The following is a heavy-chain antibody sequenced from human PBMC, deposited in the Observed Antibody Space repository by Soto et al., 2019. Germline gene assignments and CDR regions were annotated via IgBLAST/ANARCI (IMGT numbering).Heavy chain of an antibody. Sequence: PGGSLRLSCAASGFTFSSYERNWVRQAPGKRLELFSYISSSGSTICYADSVKVRFTISRDSAKTSLYLQMHSLRAEYTAVYYCARVSYYDSSGYHVVGVDAFAIGGQGAMVTVSS. CDR1: GFTFSSYE. V-gene: IGHV3-48*03. D-gene: IGHD3-22*01. J-gene: IGHJ3*02. CDR2: ISSSGSTI. CDR3: ARVSYYDSSGYHVVGVDAFAI.